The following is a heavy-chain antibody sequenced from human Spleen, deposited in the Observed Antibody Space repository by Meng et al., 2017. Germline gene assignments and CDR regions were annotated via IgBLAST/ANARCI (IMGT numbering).Heavy chain of an antibody. Sequence: ASVKVSCKPSGYTFTGYYMHWVRRAPGQGLEWMGRINPKSGDTHYAQRFQGRVTMTGDTSISTAYMELSGLRSDDTSMYYCARDEDISAAGKLFGDYWGQGTLVTVSS. CDR1: GYTFTGYY. V-gene: IGHV1-2*06. J-gene: IGHJ4*02. CDR2: INPKSGDT. D-gene: IGHD6-13*01. CDR3: ARDEDISAAGKLFGDY.